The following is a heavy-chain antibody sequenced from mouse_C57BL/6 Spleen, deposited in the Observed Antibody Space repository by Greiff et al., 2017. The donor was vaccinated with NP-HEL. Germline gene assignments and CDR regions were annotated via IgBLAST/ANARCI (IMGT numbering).Heavy chain of an antibody. Sequence: QVQLQQPGAELVKPGASAKMSCKASGYTFTSYWITWVKQRPGQGLEWIGDIYPGSGSTNYNEKFKSKATLTVDTSSSTAYMQLSSLTSEDSAVYYCARGGGKALRAMDYWGQGTSVTFSS. J-gene: IGHJ4*01. CDR2: IYPGSGST. D-gene: IGHD1-1*02. CDR1: GYTFTSYW. CDR3: ARGGGKALRAMDY. V-gene: IGHV1-55*01.